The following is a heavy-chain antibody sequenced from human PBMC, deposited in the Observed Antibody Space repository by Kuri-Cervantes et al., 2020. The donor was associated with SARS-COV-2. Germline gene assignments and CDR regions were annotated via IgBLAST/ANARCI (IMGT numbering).Heavy chain of an antibody. J-gene: IGHJ4*02. D-gene: IGHD3-3*01. CDR2: ISSSSSYI. CDR3: ARWGEDFWSGYYDY. CDR1: GFTFSSYS. Sequence: ETLSLTCAASGFTFSSYSMNWVRQAPGKGLEWVSSISSSSSYIYYADSVKGRFTISRDNAKNSLYLQMNSLRAEDTAVYYCARWGEDFWSGYYDYWGQGTLVTVSS. V-gene: IGHV3-21*01.